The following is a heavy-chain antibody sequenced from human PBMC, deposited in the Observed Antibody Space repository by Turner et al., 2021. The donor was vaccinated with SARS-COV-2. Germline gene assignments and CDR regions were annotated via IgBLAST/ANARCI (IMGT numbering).Heavy chain of an antibody. CDR3: AGEGVVPADIVRADYGMDV. CDR1: GGSITSSGYS. V-gene: IGHV4-39*01. D-gene: IGHD2-2*02. CDR2: IDYNECT. Sequence: QRQLRVSGARVVYRLGILSPTRALSGGSITSSGYSRGWIRQPPGKGLEWIGGIDYNECTCYNPSLNKRITISVDTSKNQSTLKLISMTAADTAVYYCAGEGVVPADIVRADYGMDVWGQGTTVTVSS. J-gene: IGHJ6*02.